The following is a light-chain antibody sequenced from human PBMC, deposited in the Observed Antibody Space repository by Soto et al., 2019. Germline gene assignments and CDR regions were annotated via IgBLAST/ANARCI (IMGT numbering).Light chain of an antibody. J-gene: IGKJ4*01. CDR3: QQYASSPLT. V-gene: IGKV3-20*01. CDR2: SAS. CDR1: QSISSLY. Sequence: EIVLTQSPGTLSLSPGERATLSCGTSQSISSLYLAWYQQKPGQAPSLLMYSASSRATGIPDRFSGSGSETDFTLTISRLEPEDFAVYYCQQYASSPLTFGGGTKVEIK.